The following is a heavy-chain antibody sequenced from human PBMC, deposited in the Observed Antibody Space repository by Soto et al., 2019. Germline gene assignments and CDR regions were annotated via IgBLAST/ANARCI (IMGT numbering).Heavy chain of an antibody. Sequence: GSGGTTYYADSVKGRFTSSRDNSKNTLYLQMNSLRAEDTAVYYCAKTANGWFSAFDIWGQGTMVTVSS. J-gene: IGHJ3*02. V-gene: IGHV3-23*01. CDR3: AKTANGWFSAFDI. D-gene: IGHD6-19*01. CDR2: GSGGTT.